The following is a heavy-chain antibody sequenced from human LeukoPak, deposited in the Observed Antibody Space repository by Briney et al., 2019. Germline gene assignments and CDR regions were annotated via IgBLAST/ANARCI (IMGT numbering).Heavy chain of an antibody. CDR1: GGTFSSYA. CDR3: ASNYDSSGYYYFDY. V-gene: IGHV1-69*13. D-gene: IGHD3-22*01. CDR2: IIPIFGTA. Sequence: SVKVSCKASGGTFSSYAISWVRQPPGQGLAWMGGIIPIFGTANYAQKFQGRVTITADESTSTAYMELSSLRSEDTAVYYCASNYDSSGYYYFDYWGQGTLVTVSS. J-gene: IGHJ4*02.